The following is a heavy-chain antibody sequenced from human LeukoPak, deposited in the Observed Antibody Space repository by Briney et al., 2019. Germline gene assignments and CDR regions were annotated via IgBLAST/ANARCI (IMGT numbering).Heavy chain of an antibody. CDR3: ARVIAVAGGDY. D-gene: IGHD6-19*01. Sequence: GGSLRLSCAASGFTFSSYEMNWVRQAPGKGLEWVSYISRSGSTIDYADSVKGRFTISRDNAKNSLYLQMNSLRAEDTAVYYCARVIAVAGGDYWGQGTLVTVSS. CDR1: GFTFSSYE. CDR2: ISRSGSTI. J-gene: IGHJ4*02. V-gene: IGHV3-48*03.